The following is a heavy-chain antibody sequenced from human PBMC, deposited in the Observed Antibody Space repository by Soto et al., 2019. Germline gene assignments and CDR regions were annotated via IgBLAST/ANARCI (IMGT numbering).Heavy chain of an antibody. J-gene: IGHJ4*02. D-gene: IGHD6-13*01. CDR3: AKSGGQQQLVWQALAG. Sequence: GGSLRLSCAASGFTFSSYGMHWVRQAPGKGLEWVAVISYDGSNKYYADSVKGRFTISRDNSKNTLYLQMNSLRAEDTAVYYCAKSGGQQQLVWQALAGWGQGTLVTVSS. CDR2: ISYDGSNK. V-gene: IGHV3-30*18. CDR1: GFTFSSYG.